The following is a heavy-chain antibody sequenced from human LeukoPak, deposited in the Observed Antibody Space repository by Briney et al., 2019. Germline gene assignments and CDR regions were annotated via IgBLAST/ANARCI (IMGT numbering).Heavy chain of an antibody. CDR3: AREVTHHVYYGMDV. V-gene: IGHV1-18*01. CDR2: ISAYNGNT. J-gene: IGHJ6*02. Sequence: ASVKVSCKASGYTFINYDIRWVRQAPGPGLEWMGWISAYNGNTNYAQKFQGRVTMTTDTSTSTAYMELRSLRSDDTAVYYCAREVTHHVYYGMDVWGQGTTVTVSS. CDR1: GYTFINYD. D-gene: IGHD4-23*01.